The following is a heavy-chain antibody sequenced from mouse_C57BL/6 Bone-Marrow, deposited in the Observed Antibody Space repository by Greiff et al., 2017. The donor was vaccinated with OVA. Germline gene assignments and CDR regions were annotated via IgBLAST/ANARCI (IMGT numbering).Heavy chain of an antibody. D-gene: IGHD1-1*01. CDR3: TRDLPYGSCPPFAY. V-gene: IGHV5-9-1*02. CDR2: ISSGGDYI. J-gene: IGHJ3*01. Sequence: EVKLVESGEGLVKPGGSLELSCAASGFTFSSYAMSWVRQTPEKRLEWVAYISSGGDYIYYADTVKGRFTISRDNARNTLYLQMSSLKSEDTAMYYCTRDLPYGSCPPFAYWGQGTLVTVSA. CDR1: GFTFSSYA.